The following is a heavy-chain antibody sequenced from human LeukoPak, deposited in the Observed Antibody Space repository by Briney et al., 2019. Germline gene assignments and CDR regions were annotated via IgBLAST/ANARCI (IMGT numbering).Heavy chain of an antibody. CDR2: IYYRGNS. CDR3: AKDDYDSSGYPFDY. J-gene: IGHJ4*02. CDR1: GGSISSSTYY. Sequence: ASETLSLTCTVSGGSISSSTYYWGWIRHPPGKGLEWIGSIYYRGNSYYNPSLKSRVTISVDTSKNHFSLKLRSVTAADTAVYYCAKDDYDSSGYPFDYWGQGTLVTVSS. V-gene: IGHV4-39*07. D-gene: IGHD3-22*01.